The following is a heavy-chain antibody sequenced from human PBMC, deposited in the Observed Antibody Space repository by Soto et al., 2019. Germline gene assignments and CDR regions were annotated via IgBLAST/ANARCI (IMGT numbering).Heavy chain of an antibody. CDR1: GFTFSSYA. CDR3: AKARYDFWSGTDY. CDR2: ISYDGSNK. V-gene: IGHV3-30*18. J-gene: IGHJ4*02. Sequence: GGSLRLSCAASGFTFSSYAMSWVRQAPGKGLEWVAVISYDGSNKYYADSVKGRFTISRDNSKNTLYLQMNSLRAEDTAVYYCAKARYDFWSGTDYWGQGTLVTVSS. D-gene: IGHD3-3*01.